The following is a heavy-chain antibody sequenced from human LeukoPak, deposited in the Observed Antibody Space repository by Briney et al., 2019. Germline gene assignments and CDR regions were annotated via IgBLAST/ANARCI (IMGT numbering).Heavy chain of an antibody. CDR1: GFTFSSYG. CDR2: IRYDGSNK. Sequence: GGSLRLSCAASGFTFSSYGMHWVRQAPGKGLEWVAFIRYDGSNKYYADSVEGRFTISRDNSKNTLYLQMNSLRAEDTAVYYCAKAKMATRDFDYXXQGTLVTVSS. V-gene: IGHV3-30*02. J-gene: IGHJ4*02. D-gene: IGHD5-24*01. CDR3: AKAKMATRDFDY.